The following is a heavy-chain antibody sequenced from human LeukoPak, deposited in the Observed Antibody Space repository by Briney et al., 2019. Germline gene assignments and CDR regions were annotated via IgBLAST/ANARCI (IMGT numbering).Heavy chain of an antibody. CDR2: INAGNSKT. D-gene: IGHD3-10*01. CDR1: GYTFTSYV. J-gene: IGHJ4*02. V-gene: IGHV1-3*01. CDR3: ATYDYDSGLDY. Sequence: GASVKVSCKASGYTFTSYVMHWVRQAPGQRLEWMGWINAGNSKTKYSQNFQGRVTITRDTSASTAYMELSSLRSEDTAVYYCATYDYDSGLDYWGQGTLVTVSS.